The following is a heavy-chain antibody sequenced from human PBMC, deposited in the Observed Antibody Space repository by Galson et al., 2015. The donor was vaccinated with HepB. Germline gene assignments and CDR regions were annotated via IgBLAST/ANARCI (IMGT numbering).Heavy chain of an antibody. Sequence: SLRLSCAASGFTLNTYWLTWVRQAPGKGLEWVATIKQDGSETAYVDSVQGRFSISRDNAKNSLYLQMSSLRAEDTAVYFCAREDSGNYSLDSWGQGTLVTVSS. CDR1: GFTLNTYW. CDR2: IKQDGSET. D-gene: IGHD1-26*01. V-gene: IGHV3-7*03. CDR3: AREDSGNYSLDS. J-gene: IGHJ4*02.